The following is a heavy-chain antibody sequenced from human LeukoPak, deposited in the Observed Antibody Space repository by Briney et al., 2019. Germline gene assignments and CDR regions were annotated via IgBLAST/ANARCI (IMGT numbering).Heavy chain of an antibody. Sequence: GGSLRLSCAASGYTFSSFSMNWVRQAPGKGLEWVSSISVRSNYIYYADSVRGRFTISRDDARDSLYLQMNSLRAEDTAVYYCVRLRRNSDTSGYYYYDFWGQGTLVTVSS. CDR2: ISVRSNYI. CDR1: GYTFSSFS. CDR3: VRLRRNSDTSGYYYYDF. D-gene: IGHD3-22*01. J-gene: IGHJ4*02. V-gene: IGHV3-21*01.